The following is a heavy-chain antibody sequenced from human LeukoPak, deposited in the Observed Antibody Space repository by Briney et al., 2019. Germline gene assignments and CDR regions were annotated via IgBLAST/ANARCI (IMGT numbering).Heavy chain of an antibody. CDR1: GYTFTSYD. D-gene: IGHD6-13*01. CDR2: MNPNSGNT. V-gene: IGHV1-8*01. J-gene: IGHJ4*02. CDR3: ARMALAAAGKSLGY. Sequence: ASVKVSCKASGYTFTSYDINWVRQATGQGLEWMGWMNPNSGNTSYAQKFQGRVTMTRNTSISTAYMELSSLRSEDTVEYYCARMALAAAGKSLGYWGQGTLVTVSS.